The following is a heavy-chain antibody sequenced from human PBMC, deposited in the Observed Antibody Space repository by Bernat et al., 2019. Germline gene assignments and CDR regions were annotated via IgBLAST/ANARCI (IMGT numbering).Heavy chain of an antibody. Sequence: QVQLQESGPGLVKPSETLSLTRTVPGGPISSYYCSWTRQPPGQGLEWIGDIYYSGSTNYNPPHKSRVTISVDTSKNQFSLKLSSVTAAETAVYYCARESNRGFGGQAFDYWGQGTLVTVSS. CDR1: GGPISSYY. D-gene: IGHD3-10*01. CDR3: ARESNRGFGGQAFDY. J-gene: IGHJ4*02. CDR2: IYYSGST. V-gene: IGHV4-59*01.